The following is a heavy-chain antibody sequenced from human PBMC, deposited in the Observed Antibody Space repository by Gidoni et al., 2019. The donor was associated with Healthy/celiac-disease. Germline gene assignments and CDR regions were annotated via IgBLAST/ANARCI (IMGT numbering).Heavy chain of an antibody. CDR2: IYWDDDK. Sequence: QITLKESGPTLVKPTQTLTLTCTFSGCSLSTSGVGVGWIRQPPGKALEWLALIYWDDDKRYSPSLKSRLTITKDTSKNQVVLTMTNMDPVDTATYYCAHETTGYSSSWYEAWFDPWGQGTLVTVSS. CDR1: GCSLSTSGVG. V-gene: IGHV2-5*02. J-gene: IGHJ5*02. CDR3: AHETTGYSSSWYEAWFDP. D-gene: IGHD6-13*01.